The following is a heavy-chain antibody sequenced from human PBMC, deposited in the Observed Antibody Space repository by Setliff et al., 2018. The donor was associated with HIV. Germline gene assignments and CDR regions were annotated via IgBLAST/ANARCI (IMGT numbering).Heavy chain of an antibody. J-gene: IGHJ6*02. Sequence: PSETLSLTCAVYGGSFSGYYWTWIRQPPGKGLEWIGKINHSGSAKYNPSLQSRVAISVDIPKNQFSLKLNSVTPDDTAVYYCARPSAANFFYSYAMDVWGQGSTVTVSS. D-gene: IGHD6-13*01. CDR2: INHSGSA. CDR3: ARPSAANFFYSYAMDV. CDR1: GGSFSGYY. V-gene: IGHV4-34*01.